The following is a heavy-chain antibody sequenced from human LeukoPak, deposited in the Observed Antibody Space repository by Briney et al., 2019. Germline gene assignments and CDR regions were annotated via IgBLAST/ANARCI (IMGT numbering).Heavy chain of an antibody. J-gene: IGHJ4*02. V-gene: IGHV3-30*02. CDR2: IRYDGGNK. CDR3: AKDQPPYYSDSRGLPDY. CDR1: GFTFSSYG. Sequence: PGGSLRLSCAASGFTFSSYGMHWVRQAPGKGLEWVAFIRYDGGNKYYADSVKGRFTISRDNSKNTLYLQMNSLRAEDTAVYYCAKDQPPYYSDSRGLPDYWGQGTLVTVSS. D-gene: IGHD3-22*01.